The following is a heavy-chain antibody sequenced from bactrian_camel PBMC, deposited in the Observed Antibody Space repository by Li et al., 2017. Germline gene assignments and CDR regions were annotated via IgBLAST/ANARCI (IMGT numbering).Heavy chain of an antibody. J-gene: IGHJ4*01. CDR3: AAANPPYSVPFNY. V-gene: IGHV3S9*01. Sequence: HVQLVESGGDLVQPGGSLRLSCTAPGFASNSCGMDWPRQAAGKQRDSVKGRFTISKDNASNTLYLQMNSLQPKDTAVYFCAAANPPYSVPFNYWGQGTQVTVS. D-gene: IGHD2*01. CDR1: GFASNSCG.